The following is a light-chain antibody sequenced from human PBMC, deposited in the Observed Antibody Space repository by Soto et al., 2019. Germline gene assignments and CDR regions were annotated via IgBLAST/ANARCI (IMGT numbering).Light chain of an antibody. CDR2: LGS. V-gene: IGKV2-28*01. CDR3: MQSLQTPYT. CDR1: QSLLHANGYNY. J-gene: IGKJ2*01. Sequence: DIVMNQSPLSLPVTPGEPASISYRSSQSLLHANGYNYLDWYLQKPGQSPQLLIYLGSNRASGVPDRFSGSGSGTVFALKISRVEAEDVGVYYCMQSLQTPYTFGQGTKLEIK.